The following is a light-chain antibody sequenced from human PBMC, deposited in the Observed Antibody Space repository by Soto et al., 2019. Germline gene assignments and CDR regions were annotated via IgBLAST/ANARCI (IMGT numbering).Light chain of an antibody. Sequence: EIVLTQSPGTLSLSPGERATLSCRASESVIDNYLAWYQQRSGQAPRLVIYGASSRASAVPDRFSGSGSGADFTLTISRLEPEDFAVYYCQQYGSSPLTFGGGTKVEIK. V-gene: IGKV3-20*01. CDR1: ESVIDNY. CDR2: GAS. J-gene: IGKJ4*01. CDR3: QQYGSSPLT.